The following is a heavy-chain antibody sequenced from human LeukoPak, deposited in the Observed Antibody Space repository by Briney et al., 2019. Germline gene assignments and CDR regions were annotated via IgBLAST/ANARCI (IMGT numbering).Heavy chain of an antibody. D-gene: IGHD4-17*01. CDR2: ISGRGGST. Sequence: GGSLSLSCALYRFTLSSYAMSWVRHAPGGGREWVSSISGRGGSTYYAGSVKCRFTISRDNSNNTLYPQINSLRAEDTAVYSCAKERRNTVTTILVHWGQRTLVTASS. CDR3: AKERRNTVTTILVH. J-gene: IGHJ4*02. CDR1: RFTLSSYA. V-gene: IGHV3-23*01.